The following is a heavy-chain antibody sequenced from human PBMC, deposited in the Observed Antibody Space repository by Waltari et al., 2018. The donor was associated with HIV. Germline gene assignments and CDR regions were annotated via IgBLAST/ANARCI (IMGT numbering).Heavy chain of an antibody. D-gene: IGHD5-18*01. V-gene: IGHV1-8*01. CDR2: INPNSGNT. Sequence: QVQLVQSGAEGRKPGASVKVTCKASAYTLTTYDHNWTRQAPGQGLEWMGWINPNSGNTGYAQKFQGRVTMTRDTSRSTAYMELTSLTSEDTAVYHCSRGRGYSYGYSDLWGQGTLVTVSS. J-gene: IGHJ4*02. CDR1: AYTLTTYD. CDR3: SRGRGYSYGYSDL.